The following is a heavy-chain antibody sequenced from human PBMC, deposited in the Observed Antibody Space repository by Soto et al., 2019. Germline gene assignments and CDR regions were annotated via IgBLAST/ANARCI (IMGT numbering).Heavy chain of an antibody. CDR2: INHSGST. Sequence: SETLSLTCAVYGGSFSGYYWSWIRQPPGKGLEWIGEINHSGSTNYNPSLKSRVTISVDTSKNQFSLKLSSVTAADTAVYYCAREGYCSSTSCYTPSYYYYGMDVWGQGTTVTVSS. CDR1: GGSFSGYY. V-gene: IGHV4-34*01. CDR3: AREGYCSSTSCYTPSYYYYGMDV. D-gene: IGHD2-2*02. J-gene: IGHJ6*02.